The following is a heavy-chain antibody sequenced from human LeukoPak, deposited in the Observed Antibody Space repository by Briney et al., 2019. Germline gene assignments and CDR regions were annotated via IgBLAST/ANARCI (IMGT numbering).Heavy chain of an antibody. CDR2: INHSGST. D-gene: IGHD3-9*01. Sequence: SETLSLTCAVYGGSFSGYYWSWIRQPPGKGLEWIGEINHSGSTNYNPSLKSRVTISVDTSKNQFSLKLSSVTAADTAVYYCAVRYYDILTGPVDYWSQGTLVTVSS. V-gene: IGHV4-34*01. CDR3: AVRYYDILTGPVDY. CDR1: GGSFSGYY. J-gene: IGHJ4*02.